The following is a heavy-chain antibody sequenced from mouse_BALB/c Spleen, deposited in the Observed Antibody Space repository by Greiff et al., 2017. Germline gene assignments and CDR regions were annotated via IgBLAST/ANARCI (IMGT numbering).Heavy chain of an antibody. CDR1: GYTFTSYY. Sequence: QVQLQQSGAELVKPGASVKLSCKASGYTFTSYYMYWVKQRPGQGLEWIGEINPSNGGTNFNEKFKSKATLTVDKSSSTAYMQLSSLTSEDSAVYYCTRSDCRGYFDYWGQGTTLTVSS. CDR2: INPSNGGT. J-gene: IGHJ2*01. CDR3: TRSDCRGYFDY. V-gene: IGHV1S81*02.